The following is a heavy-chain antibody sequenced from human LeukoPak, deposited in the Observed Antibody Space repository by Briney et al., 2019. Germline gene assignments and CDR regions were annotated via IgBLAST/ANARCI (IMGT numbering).Heavy chain of an antibody. CDR2: INHSGST. Sequence: SETLSLICAVYGGSFSGYYWSWLRQPPGKGLEWIGEINHSGSTNYNPSLKSRVTISVDTSKNQFSLKLSSVTAADTAVYYCASPSPKDSSGYWRVFDYWGQGTLVTVSS. CDR1: GGSFSGYY. V-gene: IGHV4-34*01. D-gene: IGHD3-22*01. CDR3: ASPSPKDSSGYWRVFDY. J-gene: IGHJ4*02.